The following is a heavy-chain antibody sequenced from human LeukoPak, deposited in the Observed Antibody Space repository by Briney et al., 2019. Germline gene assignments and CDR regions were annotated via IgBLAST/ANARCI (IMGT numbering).Heavy chain of an antibody. V-gene: IGHV1-2*06. D-gene: IGHD2-21*02. J-gene: IGHJ4*02. Sequence: ASVKVSCKASGYTFTDYYMHWVRQAPGQGLEWMGRINPNSGDTNYAQKFQGRVTMTRDTSISTAYMELRRLRSDDTAVYYCASDTAIMLRDWGQGTLVTVSS. CDR3: ASDTAIMLRD. CDR1: GYTFTDYY. CDR2: INPNSGDT.